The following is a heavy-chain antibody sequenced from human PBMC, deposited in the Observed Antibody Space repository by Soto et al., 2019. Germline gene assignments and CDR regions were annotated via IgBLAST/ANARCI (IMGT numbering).Heavy chain of an antibody. J-gene: IGHJ4*02. Sequence: QVQLQESGPGLVKPSETLSLTCTVSGGSISSYYWSWIRQPPGKGLEWIGYIYYSGSTNYNPSLKSRVTISVDTSKNQFSLKLSSVTAADTAVYYCARYKVGATTGFDYWGQGTLVTVSS. V-gene: IGHV4-59*01. CDR2: IYYSGST. CDR1: GGSISSYY. D-gene: IGHD1-26*01. CDR3: ARYKVGATTGFDY.